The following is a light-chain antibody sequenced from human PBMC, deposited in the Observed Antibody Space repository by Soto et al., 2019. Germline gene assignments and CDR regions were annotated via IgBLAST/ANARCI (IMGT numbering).Light chain of an antibody. J-gene: IGKJ5*01. CDR2: AAS. Sequence: IQMTQSPFSLSASVGSRVSITGRASQGINNYLAWYQQKPGKVPKVLIYAASTLQPGVPSRFSGSGSGTDFTLTINSLQPDDIATYYCQNYDSDPITFGQGTRLE. V-gene: IGKV1-27*01. CDR1: QGINNY. CDR3: QNYDSDPIT.